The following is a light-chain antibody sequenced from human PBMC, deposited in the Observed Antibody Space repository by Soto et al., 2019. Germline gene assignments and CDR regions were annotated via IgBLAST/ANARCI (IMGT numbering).Light chain of an antibody. V-gene: IGLV2-8*01. CDR3: SSFAGSNTFV. CDR1: GSDVGRYNY. CDR2: EVN. Sequence: QSVLTQPPSASGFPGQSVTISCTGTGSDVGRYNYVSWYQHHPGKAPKLIICEVNKRPSEVPDRFSGSKSANTASLTVSGLQAEDEADYYCSSFAGSNTFVFGTGTKVTVL. J-gene: IGLJ1*01.